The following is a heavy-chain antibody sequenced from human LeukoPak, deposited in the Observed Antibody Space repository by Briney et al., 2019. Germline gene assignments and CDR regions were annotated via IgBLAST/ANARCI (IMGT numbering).Heavy chain of an antibody. V-gene: IGHV1-58*01. CDR2: IVVGSGNT. CDR1: GFTFTSSA. Sequence: SVKVSCKASGFTFTSSAVQWVRQARGQRLEWIGWIVVGSGNTNYAQKFQERVTITRDMSTSTAYMELSSLRSEDTAVYYCAADSVAGSRNFDYWGQGTLVTVSS. J-gene: IGHJ4*02. CDR3: AADSVAGSRNFDY. D-gene: IGHD6-19*01.